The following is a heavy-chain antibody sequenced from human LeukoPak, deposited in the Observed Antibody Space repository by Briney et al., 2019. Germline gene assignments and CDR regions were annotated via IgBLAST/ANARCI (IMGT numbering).Heavy chain of an antibody. Sequence: SETLSLTCTVSGGSISSYYWSWIRQPPGKGLEWIGYIYYSGSTNYNPSLKSRVTISVDTSKNQFSLKLSSVTAADTAVYYCARQRVTMVRGGWFDPWGQGTLVTVSS. J-gene: IGHJ5*02. CDR3: ARQRVTMVRGGWFDP. CDR2: IYYSGST. CDR1: GGSISSYY. V-gene: IGHV4-59*08. D-gene: IGHD3-10*01.